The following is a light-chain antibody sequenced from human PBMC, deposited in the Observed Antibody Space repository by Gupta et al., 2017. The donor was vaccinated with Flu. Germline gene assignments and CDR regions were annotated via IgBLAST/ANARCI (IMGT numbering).Light chain of an antibody. J-gene: IGLJ1*01. CDR3: TSYASGRTYV. Sequence: SITISGTGTSSDVGGYNYVSWYQHHPGKAPKLMIYQVSNRPSGVSDRFSGSKSDNTASLTXSXLQAEDXADYYCTSYASGRTYVFGTGTKVTVL. CDR2: QVS. V-gene: IGLV2-14*01. CDR1: SSDVGGYNY.